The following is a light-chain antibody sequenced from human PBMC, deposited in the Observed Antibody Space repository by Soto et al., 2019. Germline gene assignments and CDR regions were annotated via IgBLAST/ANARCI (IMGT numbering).Light chain of an antibody. CDR3: CSYAGGYTYV. CDR1: SSDVGGYNY. V-gene: IGLV2-11*01. CDR2: DVS. J-gene: IGLJ1*01. Sequence: ALTQPRSVSGSPGQSVTISCTGTSSDVGGYNYVSWYQQHPGKAPKLMIYDVSKRPSGVPDRFSGSKSGNTASLTISGLQAEDEADYYCCSYAGGYTYVFGTGTKVTVL.